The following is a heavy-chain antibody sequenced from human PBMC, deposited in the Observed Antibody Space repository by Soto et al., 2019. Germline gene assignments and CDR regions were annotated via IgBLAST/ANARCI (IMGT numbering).Heavy chain of an antibody. J-gene: IGHJ4*02. CDR3: AKGRGITMVRGVIIDY. CDR1: GFTFSSYA. D-gene: IGHD3-10*01. CDR2: ISGSGGST. Sequence: EVQLLESGGGLVQPGGSLRLSCAASGFTFSSYAMSWVRQAPGKGLEWVSAISGSGGSTYYADSVKGRFTISRDNSKNTLYLQMNSLRAEDTAVYYCAKGRGITMVRGVIIDYWGQVTLVTVSS. V-gene: IGHV3-23*01.